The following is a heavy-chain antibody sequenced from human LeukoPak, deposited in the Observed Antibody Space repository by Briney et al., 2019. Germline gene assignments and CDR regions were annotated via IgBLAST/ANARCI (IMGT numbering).Heavy chain of an antibody. D-gene: IGHD3-10*01. Sequence: PGGSLRLSCAASGFTFSSYSMNWVRQAPGKGLEWVSSISSSSSYIYYADSVKGRFTISRDNAKNSLYLQMNSLRAEDTAVYYCARAENSGSSGAFDIWGQGTMVTVSS. CDR1: GFTFSSYS. V-gene: IGHV3-21*01. J-gene: IGHJ3*02. CDR3: ARAENSGSSGAFDI. CDR2: ISSSSSYI.